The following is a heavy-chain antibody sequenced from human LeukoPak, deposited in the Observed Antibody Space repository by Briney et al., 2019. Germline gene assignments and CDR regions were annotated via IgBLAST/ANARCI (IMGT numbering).Heavy chain of an antibody. CDR2: ISSRGSTI. Sequence: GGSLRLSCAASGFTFSSYEMNWVRQGPGKGLEWVSYISSRGSTIYYADSVKGRFTISRDNAKNSLYLQMNSLRAEDTAVYYCAELGITMIGGVWGKGTTVTISS. CDR1: GFTFSSYE. CDR3: AELGITMIGGV. J-gene: IGHJ6*04. V-gene: IGHV3-48*03. D-gene: IGHD3-10*02.